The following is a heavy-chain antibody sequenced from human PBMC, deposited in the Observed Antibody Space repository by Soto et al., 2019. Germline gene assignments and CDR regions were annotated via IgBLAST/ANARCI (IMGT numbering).Heavy chain of an antibody. V-gene: IGHV4-30-4*01. D-gene: IGHD6-25*01. CDR3: AREGRPRIDP. Sequence: SETLCLTCTVSGGSISSDNYYWSWIRQPPGEGLEWIGYIYYSGSTYYNPSLKSRVTISVDTSKNQFSLKLSSVTAADTAVYYCAREGRPRIDPWGQGTLVTVSS. J-gene: IGHJ5*02. CDR2: IYYSGST. CDR1: GGSISSDNYY.